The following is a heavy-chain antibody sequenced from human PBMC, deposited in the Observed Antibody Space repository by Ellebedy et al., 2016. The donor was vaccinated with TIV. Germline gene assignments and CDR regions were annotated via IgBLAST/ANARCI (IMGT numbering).Heavy chain of an antibody. CDR2: ISGSGTRT. J-gene: IGHJ4*02. V-gene: IGHV3-23*01. D-gene: IGHD4-23*01. CDR1: GFTFSSYA. CDR3: ARDAAGNGGKLDY. Sequence: PGGSLRLSCAASGFTFSSYAMCWVRQAPGKGLEWVSTISGSGTRTYYADSVKGRFTISRDSSKNTLYLQMNSLRAEDTAVYYCARDAAGNGGKLDYWGQGALVTVSS.